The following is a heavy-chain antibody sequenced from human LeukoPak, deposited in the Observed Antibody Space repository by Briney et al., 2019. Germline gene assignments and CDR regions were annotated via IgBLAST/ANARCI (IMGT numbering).Heavy chain of an antibody. V-gene: IGHV4-38-2*01. CDR3: ARQPGSFTYYDFWSGYYTLNWFDP. CDR2: IYHSGST. D-gene: IGHD3-3*01. CDR1: GYSISSGYY. J-gene: IGHJ5*02. Sequence: PSETLSLTCAVSGYSISSGYYWGWIRQPPGRGLEWIGSIYHSGSTYYNPSLKSRVTISVDTSKNQFSLKLSSVTAADTAVYYCARQPGSFTYYDFWSGYYTLNWFDPWGQGTLVTVSS.